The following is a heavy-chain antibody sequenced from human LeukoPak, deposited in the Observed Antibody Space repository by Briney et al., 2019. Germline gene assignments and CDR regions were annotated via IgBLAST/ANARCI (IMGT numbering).Heavy chain of an antibody. D-gene: IGHD1-1*01. V-gene: IGHV5-51*01. CDR3: AKRPGRHAPWVS. Sequence: GESLKISCKDSRYSFTNYWIDWVRQMPGKGLEWMGIIYPGDSNTTYSPSFQGQVTISADKSISTAYLQWSSLKASDTAIYYCAKRPGRHAPWVSWGQGTLVTVCS. CDR2: IYPGDSNT. J-gene: IGHJ5*02. CDR1: RYSFTNYW.